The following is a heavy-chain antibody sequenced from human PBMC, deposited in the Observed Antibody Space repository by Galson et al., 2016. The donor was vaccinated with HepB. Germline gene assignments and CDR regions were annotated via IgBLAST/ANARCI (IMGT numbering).Heavy chain of an antibody. CDR2: INPDGSQT. J-gene: IGHJ3*01. Sequence: LXLSCAASGFTFKTSWMSWVRQPPGKGPEWVANINPDGSQTYYVDSVKGRFNISKDNAKNSLYLRMNSLRADDTAVYYCARDPMRFAFDLWGQGTMVTVSS. CDR3: ARDPMRFAFDL. CDR1: GFTFKTSW. V-gene: IGHV3-7*01.